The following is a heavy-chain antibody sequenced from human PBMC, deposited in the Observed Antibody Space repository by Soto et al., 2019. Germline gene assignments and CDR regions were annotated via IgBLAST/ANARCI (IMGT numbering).Heavy chain of an antibody. J-gene: IGHJ3*02. CDR1: GGSFSGYY. CDR2: INHSGST. D-gene: IGHD3-22*01. V-gene: IGHV4-34*01. CDR3: ARTGITMIVVAEAAFDI. Sequence: SETLSLTCAVYGGSFSGYYWSWIRQPPGKGLEWIGEINHSGSTNYNPSLKSRVTISVDTSKNQFSLKLSSVTAADTAVYYCARTGITMIVVAEAAFDIWGQGTMVTVSS.